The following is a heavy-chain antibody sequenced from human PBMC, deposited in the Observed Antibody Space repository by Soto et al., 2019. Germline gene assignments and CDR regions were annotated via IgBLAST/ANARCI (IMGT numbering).Heavy chain of an antibody. CDR2: IIPILGIA. CDR3: ASHSSSWYGPYYFDY. V-gene: IGHV1-69*02. D-gene: IGHD6-13*01. Sequence: QVQLVQSGAEVKKPGSSVKVSCKASGGTFSSYTISWVRQAPGQGLEWMGRIIPILGIANYAQKFQGRVTITAAKSKSTAYMELSSLRSEDTAVYYCASHSSSWYGPYYFDYWGQGTLVTVSS. J-gene: IGHJ4*02. CDR1: GGTFSSYT.